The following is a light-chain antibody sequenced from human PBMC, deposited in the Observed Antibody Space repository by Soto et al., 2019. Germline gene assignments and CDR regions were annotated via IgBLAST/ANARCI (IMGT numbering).Light chain of an antibody. CDR3: QQSYNTPWT. J-gene: IGKJ1*01. Sequence: DLQMTQSPSSLSASVGDRVTITCRASQNLITYLNWYQQNPGKAPKLLIYTASTLQSGVPSRFSGSGSGTDFTLTISSLQPEDFATYYCQQSYNTPWTFGQGTKVEIK. CDR2: TAS. V-gene: IGKV1-39*01. CDR1: QNLITY.